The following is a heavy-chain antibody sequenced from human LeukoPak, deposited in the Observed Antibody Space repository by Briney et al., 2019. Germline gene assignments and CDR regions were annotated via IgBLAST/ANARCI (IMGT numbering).Heavy chain of an antibody. D-gene: IGHD3-3*01. CDR2: IYHSGST. CDR1: GYSISSGYY. V-gene: IGHV4-38-2*02. Sequence: SETLSLTCTVSGYSISSGYYWGWIRQPPGKGLEWIGSIYHSGSTYYNPSLKSRVTISVDTSKYQFSLKLSSVTAADTAVYYCARDFWKDAFDIWGQGTMVTVSS. CDR3: ARDFWKDAFDI. J-gene: IGHJ3*02.